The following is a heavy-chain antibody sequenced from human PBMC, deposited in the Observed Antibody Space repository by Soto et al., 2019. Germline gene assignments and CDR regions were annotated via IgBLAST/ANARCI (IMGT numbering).Heavy chain of an antibody. CDR3: ARQPDYNILTGYLYYFDY. CDR2: IYPGDSDA. D-gene: IGHD3-9*01. J-gene: IGHJ4*02. Sequence: ESLKISCEASGYKFRSYWIGWVRQMPGKGPEWMGFIYPGDSDARYSPSFQGQVTISADKSINTVYLQWSSLKASDTAMYYCARQPDYNILTGYLYYFDYWGQGTLVTVSS. CDR1: GYKFRSYW. V-gene: IGHV5-51*01.